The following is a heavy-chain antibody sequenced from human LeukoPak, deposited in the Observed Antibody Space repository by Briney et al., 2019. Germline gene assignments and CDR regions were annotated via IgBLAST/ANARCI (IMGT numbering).Heavy chain of an antibody. CDR2: INPNSGGT. V-gene: IGHV1-2*02. J-gene: IGHJ4*02. CDR1: GYTFTGYY. Sequence: ASVKVSCTASGYTFTGYYMHWVRQAPGQGLEWMGWINPNSGGTNYAQKFQGRVTMTRDTSISTAYMELSRLRSDDTAVYYCARDRGPPNIAAAPFGYWGQGTLVTVSS. D-gene: IGHD6-13*01. CDR3: ARDRGPPNIAAAPFGY.